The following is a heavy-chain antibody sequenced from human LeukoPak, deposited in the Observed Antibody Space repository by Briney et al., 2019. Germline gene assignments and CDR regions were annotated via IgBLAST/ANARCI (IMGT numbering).Heavy chain of an antibody. V-gene: IGHV4-4*07. CDR3: ARSWTLQAARHFDY. CDR1: GGSISSYY. CDR2: IYNSGST. Sequence: SETLSLTCTVSGGSISSYYWSWIRQPAGKGLEWIGRIYNSGSTTYNPSLKSRVTISVDTSKNQFSLKLSSVTAADTAVYYCARSWTLQAARHFDYWGQGTLVTVSS. J-gene: IGHJ4*02. D-gene: IGHD6-6*01.